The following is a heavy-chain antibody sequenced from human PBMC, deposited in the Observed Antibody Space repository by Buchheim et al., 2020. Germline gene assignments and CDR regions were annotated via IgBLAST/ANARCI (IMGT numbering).Heavy chain of an antibody. Sequence: EVQLLESGGGLTQRGGSLRLSCSASGFPFVSYAMASVRQAPRKGLEWVSTISATWPRTFYAYAVKGRFTISRDNSHNSLFLQMNDLRAEDTAVYYCAKDLSIVVVISFWSDYWGQGTL. CDR2: ISATWPRT. J-gene: IGHJ4*02. CDR3: AKDLSIVVVISFWSDY. CDR1: GFPFVSYA. D-gene: IGHD3-22*01. V-gene: IGHV3-23*01.